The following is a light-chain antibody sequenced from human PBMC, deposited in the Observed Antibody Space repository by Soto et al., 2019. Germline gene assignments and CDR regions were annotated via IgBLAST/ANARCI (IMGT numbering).Light chain of an antibody. CDR3: QQYGNLLWT. V-gene: IGKV3-20*01. CDR1: QSVSTNY. Sequence: EVVLTQSPGTLSLSPGERATLSCRASQSVSTNYLAWYQQKPGQAPRLLIYGASIRATGIPDRFSSSGSGTDFTLTISRLESEDFAVYYCQQYGNLLWTFGQGTKVEIK. CDR2: GAS. J-gene: IGKJ1*01.